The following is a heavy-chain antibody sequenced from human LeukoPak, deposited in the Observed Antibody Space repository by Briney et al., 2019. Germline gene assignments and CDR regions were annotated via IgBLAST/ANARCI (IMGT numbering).Heavy chain of an antibody. CDR2: ISSSGSTI. CDR3: ARDSIVVVPAAIDYYYYYMDV. J-gene: IGHJ6*03. Sequence: PGGSLRLSRAASGFTFSDYYMSWIRQPPGKGLEWVSYISSSGSTIYYADSVKGRFTISRDNAKNSLYLQMNSLRAEDTAVYYCARDSIVVVPAAIDYYYYYMDVWGKGTTVTVSS. CDR1: GFTFSDYY. V-gene: IGHV3-11*01. D-gene: IGHD2-2*01.